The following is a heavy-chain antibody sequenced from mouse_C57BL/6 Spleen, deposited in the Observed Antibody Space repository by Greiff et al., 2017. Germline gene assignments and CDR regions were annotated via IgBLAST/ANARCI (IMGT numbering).Heavy chain of an antibody. Sequence: VQLKESGPEVVKPGASVKMSCKASGYTFTDYNMHWVKQSHGKSLEWIGYINPNNGGTSYNQKFKGKATLTVNKSSSTAYMELRSLTSEDSAVYYCARFEDGNYFFDYWGQGTTLTVSS. J-gene: IGHJ2*01. CDR1: GYTFTDYN. CDR3: ARFEDGNYFFDY. V-gene: IGHV1-22*01. CDR2: INPNNGGT. D-gene: IGHD2-1*01.